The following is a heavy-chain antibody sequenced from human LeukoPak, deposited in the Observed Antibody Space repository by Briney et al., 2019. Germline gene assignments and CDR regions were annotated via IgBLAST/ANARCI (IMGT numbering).Heavy chain of an antibody. CDR3: ARGGYYDGMDV. J-gene: IGHJ6*02. CDR2: MNPDSGNT. Sequence: ASVKVSCKASGYTFTSYDINWVRQATGQGLEWMGWMNPDSGNTGYARKFQGRVTMTRNTSISTAYMELSSLRSEDTDVYYCARGGYYDGMDVWGQGTTVTVSS. CDR1: GYTFTSYD. V-gene: IGHV1-8*01.